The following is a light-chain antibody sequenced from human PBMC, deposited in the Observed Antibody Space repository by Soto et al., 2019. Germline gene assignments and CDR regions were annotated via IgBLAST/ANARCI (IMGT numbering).Light chain of an antibody. J-gene: IGKJ2*03. CDR2: DAS. V-gene: IGKV1-5*01. Sequence: DIQMTQSPSTLSASVGDRVTITCRASHDISNWLAWYQQKPGRAPKLLIFDASTLQSGVPSRFSGSGSATEFTLTISSLQPDDFASYCCPQYKYLYSFGQGTTLESK. CDR3: PQYKYLYS. CDR1: HDISNW.